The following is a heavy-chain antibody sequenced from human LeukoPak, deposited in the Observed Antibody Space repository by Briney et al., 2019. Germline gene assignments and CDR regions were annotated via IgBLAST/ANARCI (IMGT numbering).Heavy chain of an antibody. D-gene: IGHD2-21*02. V-gene: IGHV4-38-2*02. Sequence: SETLSLTCTVSGYSISSGYYWGWIRQPPGKGLEWIGSIYHSGSTYYNPSLKSRVTISVDTSKNQFSLKLSSVTAADTAVYYCASPGPNCGGDCYRIDYWGQGTLVTVSS. CDR3: ASPGPNCGGDCYRIDY. CDR2: IYHSGST. CDR1: GYSISSGYY. J-gene: IGHJ4*02.